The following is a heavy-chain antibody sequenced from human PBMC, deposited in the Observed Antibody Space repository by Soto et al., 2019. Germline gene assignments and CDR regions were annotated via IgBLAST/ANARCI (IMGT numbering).Heavy chain of an antibody. CDR1: GSTFSSYA. CDR2: ISGSGGST. V-gene: IGHV3-23*01. J-gene: IGHJ4*02. CDR3: ATGDSSGYYYHSFDY. D-gene: IGHD3-22*01. Sequence: GGSLRLSCAASGSTFSSYAMSWVRQAPGKGLEWVSAISGSGGSTYYADSVKGRFTISRDNSKNTLYLQMNSLRAEDTAVYYCATGDSSGYYYHSFDYWGQGTLVTVSS.